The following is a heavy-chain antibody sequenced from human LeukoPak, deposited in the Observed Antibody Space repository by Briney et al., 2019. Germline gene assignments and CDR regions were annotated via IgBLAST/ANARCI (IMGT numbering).Heavy chain of an antibody. CDR2: ISGGGNAP. CDR1: GFAFGSYA. V-gene: IGHV3-23*01. D-gene: IGHD1-26*01. J-gene: IGHJ4*02. CDR3: AEPIVGATVNFDY. Sequence: GGSLRLSCAASGFAFGSYAMSWVRQPPGKGREWVSVISGGGNAPYYADSVKGRFTISRDNSKNTVYLQMNSLRVDDTAVYYCAEPIVGATVNFDYWGQGTLVTVSS.